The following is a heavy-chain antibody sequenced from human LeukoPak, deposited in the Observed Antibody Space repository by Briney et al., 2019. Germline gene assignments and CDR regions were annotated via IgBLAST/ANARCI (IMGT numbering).Heavy chain of an antibody. V-gene: IGHV3-21*01. CDR3: ARVYYYGSGSYYGINYMDV. CDR2: ISSSSSYI. CDR1: GFTFSSYA. Sequence: GGSLRLSCAASGFTFSSYAMSWVRQAPGKGLEWVSSISSSSSYIYYADSVKGRFTISRDNAKNSLYLQMNSLRAEDTAVYYCARVYYYGSGSYYGINYMDVWGKGTTVTVSS. D-gene: IGHD3-10*01. J-gene: IGHJ6*03.